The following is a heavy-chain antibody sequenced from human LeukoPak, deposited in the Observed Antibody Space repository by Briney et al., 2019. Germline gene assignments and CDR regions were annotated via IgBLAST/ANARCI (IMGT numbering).Heavy chain of an antibody. CDR1: GYSFTSYW. J-gene: IGHJ4*02. D-gene: IGHD3-9*01. CDR2: IYPGDSDT. V-gene: IGHV5-51*01. Sequence: GESLKISCNGSGYSFTSYWIGWVRQMPGKGLEWMGIIYPGDSDTRYSPSFQGQVTISADKSISTAYLQWSSLKASDTAMYYCASSDGPRYYDILTGPDYWGQGTLVTVSS. CDR3: ASSDGPRYYDILTGPDY.